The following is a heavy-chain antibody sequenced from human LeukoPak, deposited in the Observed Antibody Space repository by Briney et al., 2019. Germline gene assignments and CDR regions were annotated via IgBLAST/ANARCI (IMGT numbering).Heavy chain of an antibody. J-gene: IGHJ4*02. Sequence: PGGSLRLSCAASGFGFSTYGMSWVRQAPGKGLEWVSAITSSGGSTYYADSVKGRFTISRDNSKHTMYLQMNSLRAEDTAVYYCAKDDLYGKFDYWGQGTLATVSS. CDR1: GFGFSTYG. CDR2: ITSSGGST. CDR3: AKDDLYGKFDY. V-gene: IGHV3-23*01. D-gene: IGHD4-17*01.